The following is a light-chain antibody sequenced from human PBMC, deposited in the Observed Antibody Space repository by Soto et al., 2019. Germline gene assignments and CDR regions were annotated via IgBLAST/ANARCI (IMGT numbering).Light chain of an antibody. J-gene: IGKJ5*01. CDR2: KAS. Sequence: IPPTHTPYTLSASLLYRFIITFRASQSISGWLAWYQQKPGKAPKLLIYKASSLESGVPSRFSGSGSGTEFTLTITGLEPEDFALYYCQQYGDSPITFGQGTRLEI. CDR1: QSISGW. V-gene: IGKV1-5*03. CDR3: QQYGDSPIT.